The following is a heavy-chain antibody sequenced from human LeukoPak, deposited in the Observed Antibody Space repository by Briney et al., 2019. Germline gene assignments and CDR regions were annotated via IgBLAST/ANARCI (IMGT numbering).Heavy chain of an antibody. V-gene: IGHV1-46*01. Sequence: ASVKVSCKASGYTFTSYHMHWVRQAPGQGLEWMGIINPSGGSTSYAQKFQGRVTMTRDTSTSTVYMELSSLRSEDTAVYYCARVTYYYDSSGYHNYFDYWGQGTLVTVSS. D-gene: IGHD3-22*01. CDR1: GYTFTSYH. CDR3: ARVTYYYDSSGYHNYFDY. J-gene: IGHJ4*02. CDR2: INPSGGST.